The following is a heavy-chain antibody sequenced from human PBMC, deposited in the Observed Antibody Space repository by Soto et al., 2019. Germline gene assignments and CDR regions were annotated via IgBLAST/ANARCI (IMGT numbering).Heavy chain of an antibody. CDR1: GGTFSSYT. CDR2: IIPILGIA. Sequence: GASVKVSCKASGGTFSSYTISWVRQAPGQGLEWMGRIIPILGIANYAQKFQGRVTITADKSTSTAYMELSSLRSEDTAVYYCARVVNLVQLVKNSLDIWDQGTMLTGS. D-gene: IGHD6-6*01. CDR3: ARVVNLVQLVKNSLDI. J-gene: IGHJ3*02. V-gene: IGHV1-69*02.